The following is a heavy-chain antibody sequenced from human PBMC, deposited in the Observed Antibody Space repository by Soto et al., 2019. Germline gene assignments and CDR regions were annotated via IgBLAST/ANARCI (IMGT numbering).Heavy chain of an antibody. Sequence: PGGSLRLSCAASGFTFSSFAMTWVRQAPGKGLDWVSAISSTCGGTYYADSVKGRFTISRDNSKNTLYLQMNSLRAEDTAVYYCAKDRGIFGVSKAFDYWGQGTLVTVSS. V-gene: IGHV3-23*01. CDR3: AKDRGIFGVSKAFDY. CDR1: GFTFSSFA. J-gene: IGHJ4*02. D-gene: IGHD3-3*01. CDR2: ISSTCGGT.